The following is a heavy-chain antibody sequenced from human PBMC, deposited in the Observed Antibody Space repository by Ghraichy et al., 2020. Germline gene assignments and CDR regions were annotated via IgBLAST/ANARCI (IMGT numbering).Heavy chain of an antibody. J-gene: IGHJ4*02. V-gene: IGHV3-7*01. CDR2: IKEDGGEK. Sequence: LSHTCAASGFIFSRYWMSWVRQAPGKGLEWVANIKEDGGEKYFLDSVRRRFTISRDNAKNSLFLQMNNLRAEDTGVYYCARDLGLGSPSDYWGQGTVVTVSS. CDR1: GFIFSRYW. CDR3: ARDLGLGSPSDY. D-gene: IGHD7-27*01.